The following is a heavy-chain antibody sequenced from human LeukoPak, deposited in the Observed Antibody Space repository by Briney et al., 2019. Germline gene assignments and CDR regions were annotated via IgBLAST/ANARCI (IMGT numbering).Heavy chain of an antibody. CDR3: ASRSAAKDAFDI. V-gene: IGHV3-74*01. CDR1: GFTFSSYW. J-gene: IGHJ3*02. D-gene: IGHD6-25*01. Sequence: GGSLRLSCAASGFTFSSYWMHWVRQAPGKGLVWVSRINSDGSSTSYADSVKGRFTISRDNAKNTLYLQMNSLRAEDTAVYYCASRSAAKDAFDIWGQGTMVTVSS. CDR2: INSDGSST.